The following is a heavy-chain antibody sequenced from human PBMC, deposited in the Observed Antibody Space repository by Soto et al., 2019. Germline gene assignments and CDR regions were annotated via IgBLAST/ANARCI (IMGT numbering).Heavy chain of an antibody. V-gene: IGHV4-59*01. D-gene: IGHD1-7*01. J-gene: IGHJ4*02. Sequence: SETLSLTCTVSGGSINNYYWSWIRQSPGRGLEWIGCSYYSGTTNYNPSLSSRVTISIGASKTQFSLRLRSVAAADTAVYYCARRQDWDYLFDNWGPGILVTVSS. CDR1: GGSINNYY. CDR2: SYYSGTT. CDR3: ARRQDWDYLFDN.